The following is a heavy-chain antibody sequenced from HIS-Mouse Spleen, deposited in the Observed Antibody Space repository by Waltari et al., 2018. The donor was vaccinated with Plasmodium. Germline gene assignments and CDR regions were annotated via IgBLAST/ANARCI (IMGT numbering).Heavy chain of an antibody. V-gene: IGHV3-53*01. CDR2: IYSGGST. CDR1: GFTVSSNY. J-gene: IGHJ3*02. CDR3: ARGMKSSSSAFDI. D-gene: IGHD6-6*01. Sequence: EVQLVESGGGLIQPGGSLRLSCAASGFTVSSNYMSWVRQAPGKGLEWVSVIYSGGSTYYADSVKGRFTIYRDNSKNTLYLQMNSLRAEDTAVYYCARGMKSSSSAFDIWGQGTMVTVSS.